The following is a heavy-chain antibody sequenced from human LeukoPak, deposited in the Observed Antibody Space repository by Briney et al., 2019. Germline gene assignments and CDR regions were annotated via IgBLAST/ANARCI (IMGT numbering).Heavy chain of an antibody. D-gene: IGHD6-13*01. CDR1: GFTFSSYA. CDR3: AKDPEQQLEGFDY. V-gene: IGHV3-30-3*01. CDR2: ISYDGSNK. Sequence: GGSLRLSCAASGFTFSSYAMHWVRQAPGKGLEWVAVISYDGSNKYYADSVKGRFTISRDNSKNTLYLQMNSLRAEDTTVYYCAKDPEQQLEGFDYWGQGTLVTVSS. J-gene: IGHJ4*02.